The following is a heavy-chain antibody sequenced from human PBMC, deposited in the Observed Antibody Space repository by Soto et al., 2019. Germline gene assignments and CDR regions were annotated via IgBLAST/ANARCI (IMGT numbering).Heavy chain of an antibody. CDR3: RSSTSCYDESCVDV. CDR1: GYSISSGNY. V-gene: IGHV4-38-2*01. J-gene: IGHJ6*02. CDR2: LYHIGST. Sequence: SETLSLTCAVSGYSISSGNYWAWIRQPPGRGLEWIGSLYHIGSTHYNASLKSRVTISVDTSKNHFSLELSSVTAADTAIYYCRSSTSCYDESCVDVWGQGTMVTVSS. D-gene: IGHD2-2*01.